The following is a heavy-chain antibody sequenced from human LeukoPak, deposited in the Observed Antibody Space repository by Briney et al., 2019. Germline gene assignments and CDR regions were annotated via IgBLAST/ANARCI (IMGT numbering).Heavy chain of an antibody. CDR1: GGSISGGDYY. D-gene: IGHD3-9*01. V-gene: IGHV4-30-4*01. CDR2: IYYSGST. J-gene: IGHJ3*02. CDR3: AREGFHYDILTGYYRVRAFDI. Sequence: PSETLSLTCTVSGGSISGGDYYWSWIRQPPGKGLEWIGNIYYSGSTYYNPSLKSRVTISVDTSKNQFSLKLSSVTAADTAVYYCAREGFHYDILTGYYRVRAFDIWGQGTMVTVSS.